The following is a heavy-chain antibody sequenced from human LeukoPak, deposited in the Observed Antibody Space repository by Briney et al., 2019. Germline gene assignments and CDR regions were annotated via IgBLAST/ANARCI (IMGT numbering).Heavy chain of an antibody. V-gene: IGHV3-21*04. D-gene: IGHD6-19*01. J-gene: IGHJ4*02. Sequence: GGSLRLSCAASGFTFSSYSMNWVRQAPGKGLEWVSSISSSSSYIYYADSVKGRFTISRDNAKNSLYLQMNSLRAEDTAVYYCARVRIAVAEFDYWGQGTLVTVSS. CDR2: ISSSSSYI. CDR3: ARVRIAVAEFDY. CDR1: GFTFSSYS.